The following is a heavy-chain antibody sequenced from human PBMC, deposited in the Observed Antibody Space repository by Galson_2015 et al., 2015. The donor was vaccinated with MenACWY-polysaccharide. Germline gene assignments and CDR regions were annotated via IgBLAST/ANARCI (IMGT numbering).Heavy chain of an antibody. CDR1: GFTFSSYW. J-gene: IGHJ4*02. V-gene: IGHV3-74*01. Sequence: SLRLSCAASGFTFSSYWMHWVRQAPGKGLVWVSRINSDGSRTAYADSVKGRFTISRDNAKNTLYLQMNSLRAEDTAVYYCARDRVTTVTHTPDYWGQGTLVTVFS. CDR3: ARDRVTTVTHTPDY. CDR2: INSDGSRT. D-gene: IGHD4-17*01.